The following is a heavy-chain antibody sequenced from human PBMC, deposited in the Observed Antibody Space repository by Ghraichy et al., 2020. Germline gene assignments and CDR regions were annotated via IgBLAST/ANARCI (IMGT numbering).Heavy chain of an antibody. CDR1: GGSFSGYY. J-gene: IGHJ5*02. D-gene: IGHD5-18*01. V-gene: IGHV4-34*01. CDR2: INHSGST. Sequence: SETPSLTCAVYGGSFSGYYWSWIRQPPGKGLEWIGEINHSGSTNYNPSLKSRVTISVDTSKNQFSLKLSSVTAADTAVYYCARNSPPWIQLWFRYYNWFDPWGQGTLVTVSS. CDR3: ARNSPPWIQLWFRYYNWFDP.